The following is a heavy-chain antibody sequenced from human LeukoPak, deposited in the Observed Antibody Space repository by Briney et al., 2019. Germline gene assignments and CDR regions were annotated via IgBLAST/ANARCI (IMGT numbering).Heavy chain of an antibody. V-gene: IGHV3-30*03. CDR2: ISYDGSNK. CDR3: VRHFDY. CDR1: GFTFSSYW. J-gene: IGHJ4*02. Sequence: SGGSLRLSCAASGFTFSSYWMHWVRQAPGKGLEWVAVISYDGSNKYYADSVKGRFTISRDNSKNTLYLQMNSLRAEDTAVYYAVRHFDYWGQGTLVTVSS. D-gene: IGHD6-6*01.